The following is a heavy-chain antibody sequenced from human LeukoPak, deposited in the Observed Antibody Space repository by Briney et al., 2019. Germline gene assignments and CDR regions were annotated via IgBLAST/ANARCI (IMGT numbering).Heavy chain of an antibody. D-gene: IGHD2-2*01. CDR3: ARRSVRGYCSSTSCRNWFDP. V-gene: IGHV4-34*01. CDR2: INHSGST. J-gene: IGHJ5*02. CDR1: GGSFSGYY. Sequence: PSETLSLTCAVYGGSFSGYYWSWIRQPPGKGLEWIGEINHSGSTNYNPSLKSRVTISVDTSKNQFSLKLSSVTAADTAVYYCARRSVRGYCSSTSCRNWFDPWGQGTLVTVSS.